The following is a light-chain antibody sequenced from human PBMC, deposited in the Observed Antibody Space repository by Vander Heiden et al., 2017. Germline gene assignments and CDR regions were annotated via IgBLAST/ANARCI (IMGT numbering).Light chain of an antibody. V-gene: IGLV7-46*01. CDR2: DTT. CDR3: LLVYGGICV. J-gene: IGLJ3*02. CDR1: TGAVTSGHY. Sequence: QAVVPQEPSLTVSPGGTVTLTCGSSTGAVTSGHYPYWFQQKPGQAPKTLIYDTTNKQSWTPARFSGSLLGGKAALTLSGAQPEDEAEYYCLLVYGGICVIGGGTKLTVL.